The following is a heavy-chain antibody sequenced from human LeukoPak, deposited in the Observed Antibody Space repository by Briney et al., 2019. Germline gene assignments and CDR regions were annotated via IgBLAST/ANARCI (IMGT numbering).Heavy chain of an antibody. Sequence: GVSLRLSCEASGFTFSIYWTHWVRQAPGKGLVWVSRIHSDETTTTYADPVKGRFTISKDNAKNTLYLQMNSLRAEDSAVYYCARYLGYSFDYLGPGTLVTVSS. D-gene: IGHD5-18*01. CDR1: GFTFSIYW. V-gene: IGHV3-74*01. J-gene: IGHJ4*02. CDR3: ARYLGYSFDY. CDR2: IHSDETTT.